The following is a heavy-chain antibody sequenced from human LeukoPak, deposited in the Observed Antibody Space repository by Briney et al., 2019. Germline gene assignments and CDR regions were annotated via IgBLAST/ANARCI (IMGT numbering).Heavy chain of an antibody. J-gene: IGHJ5*02. CDR1: GGSISSYY. Sequence: SETLSLTCTVSGGSISSYYWSWIRQPPGKGLEWIGYIYYSGSTNYNPSLKSRVTISVDTSKNQFSLKLSSVTAADTAVYYCARVDYDSSGRWFDPWGQGTLVTVSS. D-gene: IGHD3-22*01. CDR2: IYYSGST. CDR3: ARVDYDSSGRWFDP. V-gene: IGHV4-59*01.